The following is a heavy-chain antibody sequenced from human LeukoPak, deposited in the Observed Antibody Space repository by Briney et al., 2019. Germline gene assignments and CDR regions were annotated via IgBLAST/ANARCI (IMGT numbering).Heavy chain of an antibody. CDR3: ARGRSNEYGDYDY. J-gene: IGHJ4*02. CDR2: INHSGST. CDR1: GGSFSGYY. V-gene: IGHV4-34*01. D-gene: IGHD4-17*01. Sequence: SETLSLTCAVYGGSFSGYYWSWIRQPPGKGLEWIGEINHSGSTNYNPSVRSRVTVSEDTSINQFSLKLNSVTAADTAVYYCARGRSNEYGDYDYRGQGTQVTVSS.